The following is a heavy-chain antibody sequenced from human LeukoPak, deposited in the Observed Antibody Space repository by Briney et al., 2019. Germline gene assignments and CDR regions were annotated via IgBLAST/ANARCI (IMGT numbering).Heavy chain of an antibody. V-gene: IGHV3-20*04. Sequence: GGSLRLSRAGSGFTFDEHGMSWVRQAPGKGLEWVSGINWNGGSTGYGDSVKGRFTISRDNAKKSLFLQMNSLRAEDTALYYCAGGDRNGWYFDLWGRGTLVTVSS. CDR1: GFTFDEHG. CDR2: INWNGGST. J-gene: IGHJ2*01. CDR3: AGGDRNGWYFDL. D-gene: IGHD2-15*01.